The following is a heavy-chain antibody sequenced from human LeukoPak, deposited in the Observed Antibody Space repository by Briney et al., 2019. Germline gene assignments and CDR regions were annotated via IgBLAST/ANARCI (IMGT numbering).Heavy chain of an antibody. J-gene: IGHJ4*02. D-gene: IGHD1-26*01. Sequence: PGGSLRLSWSASGFTFKRYWMHLVRQAPGKGLVWVSRINSDGSSTSYADSVKGRFTISRDNAKNPLSVHMNSLRAEEADVYYCARAMVGATDYWGQGTLVTVSS. CDR1: GFTFKRYW. CDR3: ARAMVGATDY. CDR2: INSDGSST. V-gene: IGHV3-74*01.